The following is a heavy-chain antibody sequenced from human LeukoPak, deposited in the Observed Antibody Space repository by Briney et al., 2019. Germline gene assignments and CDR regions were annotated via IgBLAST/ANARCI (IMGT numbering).Heavy chain of an antibody. CDR1: GFTFSSYW. J-gene: IGHJ4*02. CDR2: INSDGSST. Sequence: GGSLRLSCAASGFTFSSYWMHWVRQAPGKGLVWVSRINSDGSSTSYADSVKGRFTISRDNSKNTLYLQMNSLRAEDTAVYYCAKDSAKKYDDYWGQGTLVTVSS. D-gene: IGHD2/OR15-2a*01. V-gene: IGHV3-74*01. CDR3: AKDSAKKYDDY.